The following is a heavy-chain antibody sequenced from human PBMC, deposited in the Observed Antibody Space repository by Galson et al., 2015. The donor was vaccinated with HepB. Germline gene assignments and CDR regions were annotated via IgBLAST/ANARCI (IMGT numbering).Heavy chain of an antibody. D-gene: IGHD6-13*01. J-gene: IGHJ4*02. V-gene: IGHV3-23*01. CDR1: GFTFSDYA. CDR3: AKDVTTRIPTAGSFEY. CDR2: ISGSGGSK. Sequence: SLRLSCAASGFTFSDYAMYWVRQAPGKGLEWVSSISGSGGSKYFADSVKGRFTISRDRSKNMLYLQMNSLRAEDTAIYYRAKDVTTRIPTAGSFEYWGQGTLVTVSS.